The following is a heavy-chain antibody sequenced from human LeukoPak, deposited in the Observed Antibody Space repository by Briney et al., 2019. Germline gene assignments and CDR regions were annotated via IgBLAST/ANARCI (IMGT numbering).Heavy chain of an antibody. V-gene: IGHV3-21*01. J-gene: IGHJ4*02. Sequence: GGSLRLSCAASGFTFRTYALTWVRQAPGKGLEWVSSISSSSSYIYYADSVKGRFTISRDNAKNSLYLQMNSLRAEDTAVYYCARGPRKITPEYYFDYWGQGTLVTVSS. D-gene: IGHD4-23*01. CDR2: ISSSSSYI. CDR1: GFTFRTYA. CDR3: ARGPRKITPEYYFDY.